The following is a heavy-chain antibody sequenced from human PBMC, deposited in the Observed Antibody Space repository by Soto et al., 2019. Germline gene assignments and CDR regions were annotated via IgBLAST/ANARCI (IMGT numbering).Heavy chain of an antibody. CDR3: AHSIRGVTTPHWFDP. V-gene: IGHV2-5*02. D-gene: IGHD3-10*01. CDR2: IYWDDDK. Sequence: QITLKESGPTLVKPTQTLTLTCTFSGFSLSTSGVGVGWIRQPPGKALEWLALIYWDDDKRYSPSLKSRLTSTKASSKNPVVLTMTNMDPVDTATYYCAHSIRGVTTPHWFDPWGQGTLVTVSS. J-gene: IGHJ5*02. CDR1: GFSLSTSGVG.